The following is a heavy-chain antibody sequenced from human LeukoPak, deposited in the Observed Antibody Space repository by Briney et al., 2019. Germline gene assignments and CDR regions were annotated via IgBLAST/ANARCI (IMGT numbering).Heavy chain of an antibody. D-gene: IGHD5-12*01. J-gene: IGHJ4*02. CDR2: IIGSSSDT. Sequence: GGSLRLSCAASGFRFSNFAMSWVRQAPGKGLEWVSLIIGSSSDTLYADSVKGRFTISRDISKNRLYLQMNSLRAEDTALYYCAKGAYDYIEMGYFDDWGQGTLVTVSS. CDR1: GFRFSNFA. V-gene: IGHV3-23*01. CDR3: AKGAYDYIEMGYFDD.